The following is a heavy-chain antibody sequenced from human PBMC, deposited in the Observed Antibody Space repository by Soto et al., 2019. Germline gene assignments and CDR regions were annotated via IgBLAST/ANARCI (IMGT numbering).Heavy chain of an antibody. CDR1: GYTFTSYG. CDR3: ARDREGIGLYSSGPNWFDP. Sequence: QVQLVQSGAEVKKPGASVKVSCKASGYTFTSYGISWVRQAPGQGLEWMGWISAYNGNTNYAQKLQGRVTMTTDTSTSTAYMELRSLRSDDTAVYYCARDREGIGLYSSGPNWFDPWGQGTLVTVSS. V-gene: IGHV1-18*01. J-gene: IGHJ5*02. CDR2: ISAYNGNT. D-gene: IGHD6-19*01.